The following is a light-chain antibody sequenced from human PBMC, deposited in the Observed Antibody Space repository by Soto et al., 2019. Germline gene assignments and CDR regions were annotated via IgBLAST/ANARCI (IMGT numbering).Light chain of an antibody. CDR1: QSVLYSSNIKNY. J-gene: IGKJ3*01. CDR3: QQYYSTPIT. V-gene: IGKV4-1*01. Sequence: DIVMTQSPDSLAVSLGERATINRKSSQSVLYSSNIKNYLAWYQQKPGQPPKLLIYWASTRESGVPDRFSGSGSGTDFTLTISSLQAEDVAVYYCQQYYSTPITFGPGTKVDIK. CDR2: WAS.